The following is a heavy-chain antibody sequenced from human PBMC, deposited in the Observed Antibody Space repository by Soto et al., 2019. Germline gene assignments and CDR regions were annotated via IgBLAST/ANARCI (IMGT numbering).Heavy chain of an antibody. J-gene: IGHJ4*02. CDR1: GFTFSSYD. Sequence: GGSLRLSCAASGFTFSSYDMHWVRQATGKGLEWVSAIGTAGDTYYPGSVKGRFTVSRENPKNSLYLQMNSLRAEDTAVYYCARGDTIFGVVTYWGQGTLVTVSS. D-gene: IGHD3-3*01. CDR3: ARGDTIFGVVTY. V-gene: IGHV3-13*01. CDR2: IGTAGDT.